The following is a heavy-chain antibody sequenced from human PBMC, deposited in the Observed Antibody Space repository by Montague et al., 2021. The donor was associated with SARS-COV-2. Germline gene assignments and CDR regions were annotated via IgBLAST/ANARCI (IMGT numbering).Heavy chain of an antibody. Sequence: SLRLSCAASGIIFTNSWMSWVRQAPGKGLEWVANIKPDGTDKYYVDSVKGRFTISRDNAKKSLYLQMNSLTAEDTAVYYCATDSFSGYLDWGQGTLVTVSS. V-gene: IGHV3-7*01. CDR3: ATDSFSGYLD. J-gene: IGHJ4*02. CDR1: GIIFTNSW. CDR2: IKPDGTDK. D-gene: IGHD3-22*01.